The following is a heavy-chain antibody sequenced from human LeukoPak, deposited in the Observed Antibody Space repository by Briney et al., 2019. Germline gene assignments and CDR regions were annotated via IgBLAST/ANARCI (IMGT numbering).Heavy chain of an antibody. CDR1: GFTFSSYA. CDR2: ISGSGGST. CDR3: ATRYCSSTSCRKTFDY. Sequence: PGGSLRLSCAASGFTFSSYAMSWVRQAPGKGLEWVSAISGSGGSTYYADSVKGRFTISRDNSKNTLYLQMNSLRAEDTAVYYCATRYCSSTSCRKTFDYWGQGTPVTVSS. V-gene: IGHV3-23*01. J-gene: IGHJ4*02. D-gene: IGHD2-2*01.